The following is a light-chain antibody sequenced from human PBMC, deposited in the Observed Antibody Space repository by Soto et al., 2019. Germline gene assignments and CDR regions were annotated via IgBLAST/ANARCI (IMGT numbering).Light chain of an antibody. V-gene: IGKV3-15*01. CDR3: QQGHNWPLT. CDR2: GAS. J-gene: IGKJ2*01. CDR1: QSINSE. Sequence: IVMTQSPATLSLSPGERAALSCRASQSINSELAWYQQKPGQPPRLLIYGASTRAIGVPARFTGSESGSEFTLTISGLQSEDFAVYYCQQGHNWPLTFGQGTRLEI.